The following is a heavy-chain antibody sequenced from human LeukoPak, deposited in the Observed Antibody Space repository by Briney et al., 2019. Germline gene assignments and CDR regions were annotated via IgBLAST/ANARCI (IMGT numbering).Heavy chain of an antibody. CDR3: ARDDSSAFDI. CDR1: GFTFSSYS. CDR2: ISSGSGSSI. V-gene: IGHV3-48*02. D-gene: IGHD2-15*01. J-gene: IGHJ3*02. Sequence: GGSLRLSCAASGFTFSSYSMNWVRQAPGKGLEWVSYISSGSGSSIYYADSVKGRFSNSRDNAKNSLYLQMNSLRDEDTAVYHCARDDSSAFDIWGQGGMATVSS.